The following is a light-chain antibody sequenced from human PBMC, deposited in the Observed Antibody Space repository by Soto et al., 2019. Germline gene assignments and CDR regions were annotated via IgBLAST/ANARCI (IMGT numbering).Light chain of an antibody. CDR2: GAS. Sequence: DIQMTQSPSSLSASVGDRVTITCRASHGIRNDLGWYQQKPRKAPKRLIYGASSFQSGVPSRFSGSGSGTEFTITISSLQPEDFATYYCLQHNNYPLTFGGGTKVEIK. V-gene: IGKV1-17*01. CDR1: HGIRND. CDR3: LQHNNYPLT. J-gene: IGKJ4*01.